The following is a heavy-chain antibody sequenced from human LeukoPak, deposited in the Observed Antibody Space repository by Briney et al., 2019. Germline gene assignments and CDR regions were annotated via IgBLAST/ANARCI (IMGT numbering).Heavy chain of an antibody. D-gene: IGHD3-10*01. CDR2: INSDGSAT. J-gene: IGHJ4*02. V-gene: IGHV3-74*01. Sequence: GGSLRLSCAASGFTFSSYWMSWVRQAPGKGLMWVSQINSDGSATGCADPVKGRCTISRDNAKNMLYLEMNSLRAEDTAVYYCASERSFRILGYWGQGTLVTVSS. CDR3: ASERSFRILGY. CDR1: GFTFSSYW.